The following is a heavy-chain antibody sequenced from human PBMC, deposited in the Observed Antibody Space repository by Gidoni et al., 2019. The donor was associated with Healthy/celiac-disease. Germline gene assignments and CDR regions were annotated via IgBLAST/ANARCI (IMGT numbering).Heavy chain of an antibody. V-gene: IGHV3-9*01. CDR1: GFTFDDYA. CDR2: ISWNSGSI. J-gene: IGHJ6*02. Sequence: EVQLVESGGGLVQPGRSLRLSCAASGFTFDDYAMHWVRQAPGKGLEWVSGISWNSGSIGYADSVKGRFTISRDNAKNSLYLQMNSLRAEDTALYYCAKEVVAATRHYYYGMDVWGQGTTVTVSS. D-gene: IGHD2-15*01. CDR3: AKEVVAATRHYYYGMDV.